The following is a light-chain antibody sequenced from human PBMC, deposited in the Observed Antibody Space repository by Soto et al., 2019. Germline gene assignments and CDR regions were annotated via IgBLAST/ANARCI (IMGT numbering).Light chain of an antibody. V-gene: IGKV1-17*03. J-gene: IGKJ1*01. CDR2: TAS. CDR3: LQHNSYPST. Sequence: DIQMTQSPSAMSASPGDRVTITCRASQGINSYLAWYQQKPGKVPTRLIYTASTMESGVPSRFSGSGSGTDFTLTISSLQPEDFATYYCLQHNSYPSTFGQGTKVEIK. CDR1: QGINSY.